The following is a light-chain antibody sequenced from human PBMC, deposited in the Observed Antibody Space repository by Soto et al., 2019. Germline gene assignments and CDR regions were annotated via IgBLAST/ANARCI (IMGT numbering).Light chain of an antibody. CDR1: QSVSRY. CDR2: DAS. J-gene: IGKJ2*01. Sequence: EIVLTQSPATLSLSPGERATLSCRASQSVSRYLAWYQQKPGQAPRLLIFDASTRATGIPARFSGSGSGTDFTLTISSLEPEDFAVYYCQQRSTWPYTFGQGTQVDIK. V-gene: IGKV3-11*01. CDR3: QQRSTWPYT.